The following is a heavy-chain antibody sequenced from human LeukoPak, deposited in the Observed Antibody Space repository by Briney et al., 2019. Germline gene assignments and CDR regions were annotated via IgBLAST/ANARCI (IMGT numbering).Heavy chain of an antibody. CDR1: GFTFSSYW. D-gene: IGHD3-9*01. J-gene: IGHJ4*02. V-gene: IGHV3-7*01. CDR2: IKQDGSEK. CDR3: AREAVRNSLDY. Sequence: GGSLRLSCAASGFTFSSYWMSWVRQAPGKGLEWVTNIKQDGSEKYYVDSVKGRFTISRDNAKNSLYLQMNSLRAEDTAVYYCAREAVRNSLDYWGQGTLVTVSS.